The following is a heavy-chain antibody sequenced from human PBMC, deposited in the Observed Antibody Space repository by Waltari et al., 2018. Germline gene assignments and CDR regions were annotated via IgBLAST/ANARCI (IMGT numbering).Heavy chain of an antibody. CDR3: ARALPHPLRFLEWQKVRGRWFDP. J-gene: IGHJ5*02. CDR2: INPNSGGT. CDR1: GGTFSSYT. D-gene: IGHD3-3*01. Sequence: QVQLVQSGAEVKKPGSSVKVSCKASGGTFSSYTISWVRQAPGQGLEWMGWINPNSGGTNYAQKFQGRVTMTRDTSISTAYMELSRLRSDDTAVYYCARALPHPLRFLEWQKVRGRWFDPWGQGTLVTVSS. V-gene: IGHV1-2*02.